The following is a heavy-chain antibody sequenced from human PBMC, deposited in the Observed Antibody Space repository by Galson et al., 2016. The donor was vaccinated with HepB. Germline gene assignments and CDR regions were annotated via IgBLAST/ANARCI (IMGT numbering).Heavy chain of an antibody. CDR3: AKDGGGDRWPRGGDVY. CDR1: GFTFSRYS. Sequence: SLRLSCAASGFTFSRYSMSWVRQAPGKGLEWVSSISGSGGSTNYADSVKGRFTISRDNSKNTLYLQMNSLRAEDTAVYYCAKDGGGDRWPRGGDVYWGQGTLVTVTS. D-gene: IGHD2-21*02. CDR2: ISGSGGST. V-gene: IGHV3-23*01. J-gene: IGHJ4*02.